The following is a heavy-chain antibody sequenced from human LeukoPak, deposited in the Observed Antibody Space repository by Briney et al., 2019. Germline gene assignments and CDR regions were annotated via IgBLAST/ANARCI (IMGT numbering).Heavy chain of an antibody. CDR2: ISYDGSNK. D-gene: IGHD3-16*02. Sequence: GGSLRLSCAASGFTFSSYAMHWVRQAPGKGLEWVAVISYDGSNKYHADSVKGRFTISRDNSKNTLYLQMNSLRAEDTAVYYCAKDLLYSDVWGSYRPNPLDYWGQGTLVTVSS. V-gene: IGHV3-30*04. CDR1: GFTFSSYA. CDR3: AKDLLYSDVWGSYRPNPLDY. J-gene: IGHJ4*02.